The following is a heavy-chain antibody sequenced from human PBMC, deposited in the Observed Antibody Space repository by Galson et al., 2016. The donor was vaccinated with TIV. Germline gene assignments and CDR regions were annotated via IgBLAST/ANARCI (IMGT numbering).Heavy chain of an antibody. V-gene: IGHV5-51*01. CDR2: IYPGDSDV. CDR3: TRPLGSATPVHGFDV. J-gene: IGHJ3*01. D-gene: IGHD2-15*01. CDR1: GYFFSNYW. Sequence: QSGAEVKKPGESLRISCKGVGYFFSNYWIGWVRQMPGKGLEWMGIIYPGDSDVRYSPASQGRVTISADKSINTAYLQWRSLKASDTAMYYCTRPLGSATPVHGFDVWGHETMVSVSS.